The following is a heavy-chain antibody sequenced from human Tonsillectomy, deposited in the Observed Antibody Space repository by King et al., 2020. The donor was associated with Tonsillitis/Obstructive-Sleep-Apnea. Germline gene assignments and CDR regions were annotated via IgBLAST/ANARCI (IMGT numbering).Heavy chain of an antibody. J-gene: IGHJ6*03. CDR2: ISAYNANT. CDR1: GYTFTSDG. CDR3: ASGEYSYYYYMDV. V-gene: IGHV1-18*01. Sequence: HVQLVESGAEVKKPGASVKVSCKASGYTFTSDGISWVRQAPGQGLEWMGWISAYNANTNYAQKFQGRVTMTTDTSTSTAYMELRSLRSDDTAVYYCASGEYSYYYYMDVWGKGTTVTVS. D-gene: IGHD3-10*01.